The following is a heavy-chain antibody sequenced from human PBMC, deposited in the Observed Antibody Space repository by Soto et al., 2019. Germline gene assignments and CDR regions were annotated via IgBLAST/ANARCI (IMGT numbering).Heavy chain of an antibody. J-gene: IGHJ4*02. CDR2: IYYRGST. Sequence: PSETLSLTCTVSGGSIRSGDNYWSWIRQTPGKGLEWIGYIYYRGSTYYNKSLKSRVTISVDTSMNQFSLTLTSVTAAYTAVYYCARDPARGGGSYLGYFDYWGQGTPVTVSS. CDR3: ARDPARGGGSYLGYFDY. V-gene: IGHV4-30-4*01. CDR1: GGSIRSGDNY. D-gene: IGHD1-26*01.